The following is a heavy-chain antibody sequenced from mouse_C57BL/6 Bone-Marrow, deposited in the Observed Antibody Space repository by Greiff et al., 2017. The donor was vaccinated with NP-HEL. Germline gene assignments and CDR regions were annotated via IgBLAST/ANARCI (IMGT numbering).Heavy chain of an antibody. CDR1: GYTFTSYW. CDR3: SLNWVWFAY. Sequence: QVQLQQPGAELVKPGASVKVSCKASGYTFTSYWMHWVKQRPGQGLEWIGDIYPGSGSTNYNEKFKSKATLTVDTSSSTAYMQLSSLTSEDSAVYYCSLNWVWFAYWGQGTLVTVSA. J-gene: IGHJ3*01. D-gene: IGHD4-1*02. V-gene: IGHV1-55*01. CDR2: IYPGSGST.